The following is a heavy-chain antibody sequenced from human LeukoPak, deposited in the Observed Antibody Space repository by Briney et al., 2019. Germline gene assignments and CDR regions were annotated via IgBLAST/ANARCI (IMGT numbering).Heavy chain of an antibody. V-gene: IGHV3-33*01. CDR2: IWYDGSNK. J-gene: IGHJ4*02. CDR3: ARDALPDYDSSGYLRPPKYDFDY. D-gene: IGHD3-22*01. CDR1: GFSFRSYS. Sequence: PGGSLRLSCAASGFSFRSYSMHWVRQAPGKGLEWVALIWYDGSNKYYADSVKGRFTISRDNAKNLLYRQMNSLRAEDTAVYYCARDALPDYDSSGYLRPPKYDFDYWGQGTLVTVSS.